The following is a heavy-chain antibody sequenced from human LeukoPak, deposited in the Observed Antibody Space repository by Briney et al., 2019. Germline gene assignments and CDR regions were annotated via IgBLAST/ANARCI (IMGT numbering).Heavy chain of an antibody. J-gene: IGHJ4*02. CDR1: GFTFSSYA. CDR3: AKAHGRDGYNWNY. CDR2: ISGSGGST. Sequence: GGSLRLSCAASGFTFSSYAMSWVRQAPGKGLEWVSAISGSGGSTYYADSVKGRFTISRDNSENTLYLQMNSLRDEDTAVYYCAKAHGRDGYNWNYWGQGTLVTVSS. V-gene: IGHV3-23*01. D-gene: IGHD5-24*01.